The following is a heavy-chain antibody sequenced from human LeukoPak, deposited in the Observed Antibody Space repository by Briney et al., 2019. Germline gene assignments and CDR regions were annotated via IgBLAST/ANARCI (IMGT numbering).Heavy chain of an antibody. D-gene: IGHD1-1*01. CDR3: ARETYNYCYYFDY. J-gene: IGHJ4*02. CDR2: MFSGGST. Sequence: SGGSLRLSCAASGFTVSSNYMSGVRQAPGKGLEWVSVMFSGGSTYYADSVKGRFIISRDNSKNTLFLQMNSLRAEDTAVYYCARETYNYCYYFDYWVQGTLVTVSS. V-gene: IGHV3-66*01. CDR1: GFTVSSNY.